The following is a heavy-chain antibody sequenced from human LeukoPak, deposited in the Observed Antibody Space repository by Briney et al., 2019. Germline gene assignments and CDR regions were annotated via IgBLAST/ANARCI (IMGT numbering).Heavy chain of an antibody. CDR3: ARTGYSSGWYSGVGDY. CDR2: IYYSGST. J-gene: IGHJ4*02. Sequence: KTSATLSLTCTGSGGSISSYYWSWIRQPPGKGLEWIGYIYYSGSTDYIPSLKSRVTISVDPSKNQFSLKLSSVTAADTAVYYCARTGYSSGWYSGVGDYWGQGTPVTVSS. CDR1: GGSISSYY. V-gene: IGHV4-59*01. D-gene: IGHD6-19*01.